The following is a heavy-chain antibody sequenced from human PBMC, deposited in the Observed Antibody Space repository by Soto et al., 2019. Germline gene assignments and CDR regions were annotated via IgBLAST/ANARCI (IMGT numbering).Heavy chain of an antibody. CDR1: GGTFSSYA. D-gene: IGHD2-2*01. CDR2: IIPIFGTA. CDR3: ATLGYCSSTSCEHYYYYGMDV. J-gene: IGHJ6*02. V-gene: IGHV1-69*13. Sequence: ASVKVSCKASGGTFSSYAISWVRQAPGQGLEWMGGIIPIFGTANYAQKFQGRVTITADESTGTAYMELSSLRSEDTAVYYCATLGYCSSTSCEHYYYYGMDVWGQGTTVTVSS.